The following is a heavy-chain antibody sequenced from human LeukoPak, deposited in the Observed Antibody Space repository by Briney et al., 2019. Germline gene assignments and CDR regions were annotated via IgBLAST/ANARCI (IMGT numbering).Heavy chain of an antibody. CDR2: INHSGST. D-gene: IGHD6-19*01. J-gene: IGHJ6*03. V-gene: IGHV4-34*01. CDR1: GGSFSGYY. Sequence: TSSETLSLTCAVYGGSFSGYYWSWIRQPPGKGLEWIGEINHSGSTNYNPSLKSRVTISVDTSKNQFSLKLSSVTAADTAVYYCAREEVQWLVRYPLPHYYMDVWGKGTTVTISS. CDR3: AREEVQWLVRYPLPHYYMDV.